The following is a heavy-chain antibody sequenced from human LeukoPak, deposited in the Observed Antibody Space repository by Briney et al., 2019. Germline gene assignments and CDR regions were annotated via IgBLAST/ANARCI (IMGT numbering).Heavy chain of an antibody. CDR3: ARARSSDYGAAYFDF. V-gene: IGHV3-66*01. J-gene: IGHJ4*02. CDR1: GFTVSSSY. D-gene: IGHD4-17*01. CDR2: IYMGGRR. Sequence: GGSLRLSCVTSGFTVSSSYMSWVRQAPGKGLEWVSVIYMGGRRYYVDSVKGRFTISRDNSENTLYLQMNSLRVEDTAVYYCARARSSDYGAAYFDFWGQGTPVTVSS.